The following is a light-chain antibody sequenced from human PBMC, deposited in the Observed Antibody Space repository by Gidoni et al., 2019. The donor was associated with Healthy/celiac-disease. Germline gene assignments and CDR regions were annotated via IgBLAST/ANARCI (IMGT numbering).Light chain of an antibody. CDR2: GAS. V-gene: IGKV3-20*01. J-gene: IGKJ1*01. CDR3: HQYGSSPPRT. CDR1: QSVSSSD. Sequence: ENVLTQYPGTLSLSPGERATISCRASQSVSSSDLAWYQQQPGQAPRLLIYGASSRATGVPDRFSGSGSGTDFTLTISRLEPEDFAVYYCHQYGSSPPRTFGQGTKVEIK.